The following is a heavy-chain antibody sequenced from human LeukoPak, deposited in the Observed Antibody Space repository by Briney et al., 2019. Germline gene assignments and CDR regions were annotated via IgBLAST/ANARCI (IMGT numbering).Heavy chain of an antibody. J-gene: IGHJ4*02. V-gene: IGHV4-59*01. CDR3: ARSTYGYSFDY. CDR1: GGSISDYY. Sequence: SETLSLTCNLSGGSISDYYWSWIRQPPGKGLEWIGYIYYSGSTNYNPSLKSRVTISVDTSKNQFSLKLTSVTAADTAVYYCARSTYGYSFDYWGQGTLVTVSS. D-gene: IGHD3-10*01. CDR2: IYYSGST.